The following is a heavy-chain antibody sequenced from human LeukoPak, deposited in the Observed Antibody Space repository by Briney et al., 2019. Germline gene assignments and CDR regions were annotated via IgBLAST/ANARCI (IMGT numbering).Heavy chain of an antibody. V-gene: IGHV3-13*01. J-gene: IGHJ4*02. Sequence: GGSLRLSCAASGFTFIDYDMHWVRQVIGKGLEWVSAIGIRGDRHYSGSVKGRFTISRDNSKNTLYLQMNSLRAEDTAIYYCAKDQAGDGYNSMWGQGTRVTVSS. CDR3: AKDQAGDGYNSM. CDR2: IGIRGDR. D-gene: IGHD5-24*01. CDR1: GFTFIDYD.